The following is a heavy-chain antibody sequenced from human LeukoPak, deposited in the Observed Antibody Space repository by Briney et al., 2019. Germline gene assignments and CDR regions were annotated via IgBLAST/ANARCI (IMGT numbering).Heavy chain of an antibody. D-gene: IGHD3-3*01. CDR3: AREGGTDVLRFLVGAAFDI. CDR1: GGSISSGSYY. V-gene: IGHV4-61*02. Sequence: PSETLSLTCTVSGGSISSGSYYWSWIRQPAGKGLEWIGRIYTSGSTNYNPSLKSRVTISVDTSKNQFSLKLSSVTAADTAVYYCAREGGTDVLRFLVGAAFDIWGQGTMVTVSS. J-gene: IGHJ3*02. CDR2: IYTSGST.